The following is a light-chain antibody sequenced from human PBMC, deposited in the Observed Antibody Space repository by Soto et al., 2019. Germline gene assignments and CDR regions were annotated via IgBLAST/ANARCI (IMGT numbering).Light chain of an antibody. CDR3: QVWDDSRDQQV. CDR1: NIGVRS. V-gene: IGLV3-21*02. CDR2: DDD. J-gene: IGLJ3*02. Sequence: LTQAPSVSVAPGQTASITCGANNIGVRSVHWHQKKPGQAPVLVVYDDDARPSGIPGRFSGSNSGNTATLTITRVEAGDEADYYCQVWDDSRDQQVFGGGTKVTVL.